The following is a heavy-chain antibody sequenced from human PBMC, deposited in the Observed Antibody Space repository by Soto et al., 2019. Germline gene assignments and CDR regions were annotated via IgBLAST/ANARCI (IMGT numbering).Heavy chain of an antibody. Sequence: SETVSLTCAVSGGSSSSGGYSWSWIRQPPGKCLEWIGYIYHSGSTYYKPSLKSLVTISVDRSKNQFSLKLSSVTAADTAVYYCASGSRPKDYGMNVWGQGTTDNVSS. J-gene: IGHJ6*02. CDR3: ASGSRPKDYGMNV. CDR2: IYHSGST. V-gene: IGHV4-30-2*01. CDR1: GGSSSSGGYS.